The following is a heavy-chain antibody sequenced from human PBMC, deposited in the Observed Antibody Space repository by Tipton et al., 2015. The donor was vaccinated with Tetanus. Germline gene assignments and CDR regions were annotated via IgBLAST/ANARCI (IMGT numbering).Heavy chain of an antibody. CDR1: GYTFTSYG. J-gene: IGHJ6*02. D-gene: IGHD1-26*01. V-gene: IGHV1-18*04. CDR3: ARDSSLGATFDYYGMDV. Sequence: QLVQSGAEVKKPGASVKVSCKASGYTFTSYGISWVRQAPGQGLEWMGWISAYNGNTNYAQKLQGRVTMTTDTSTSTAYMELRCLRSDDTAVYYGARDSSLGATFDYYGMDVWGQGTTVTVSS. CDR2: ISAYNGNT.